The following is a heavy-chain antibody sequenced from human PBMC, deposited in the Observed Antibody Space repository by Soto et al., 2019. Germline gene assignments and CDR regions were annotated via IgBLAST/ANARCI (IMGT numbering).Heavy chain of an antibody. CDR3: ARGVDSWSGYLF. CDR2: IHHSGST. Sequence: SETLSLTCALYGGAFDGCYWSWIRQSPGKGLEWIGEIHHSGSTKYNPSLKSRVSLSVDTSTNQFSLKMTSMTAADRGVYYCARGVDSWSGYLFWGQGTPVTVS. D-gene: IGHD3-3*01. CDR1: GGAFDGCY. J-gene: IGHJ4*02. V-gene: IGHV4-34*01.